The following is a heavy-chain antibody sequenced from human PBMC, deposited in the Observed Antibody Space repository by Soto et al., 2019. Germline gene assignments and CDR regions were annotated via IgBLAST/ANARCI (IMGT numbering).Heavy chain of an antibody. D-gene: IGHD3-22*01. V-gene: IGHV4-31*03. CDR3: ARDPPYYYDSSGYYYGFPLGYYYYGMDV. Sequence: PSETLSLTCTVSGGSISSGGYYWSWIRQHPGKGLEWIGYIYYSGSTYYNPSLKSRATISVDTSKNQFSLKLSSVTAADTAVYYCARDPPYYYDSSGYYYGFPLGYYYYGMDVWGQGTTVTVS. J-gene: IGHJ6*02. CDR1: GGSISSGGYY. CDR2: IYYSGST.